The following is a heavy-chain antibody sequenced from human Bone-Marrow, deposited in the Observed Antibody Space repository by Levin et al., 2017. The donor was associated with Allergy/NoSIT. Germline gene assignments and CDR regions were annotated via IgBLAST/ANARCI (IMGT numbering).Heavy chain of an antibody. CDR3: AKDNSEWSLIGGAPFDL. CDR2: ISYDGDNK. D-gene: IGHD3-3*01. CDR1: GFTLSTYG. V-gene: IGHV3-30*18. J-gene: IGHJ4*02. Sequence: GESLKISCAASGFTLSTYGMHWVRQAPGNGLEWVSVISYDGDNKFYADSVKGRFTISRDKSKNTLYLQMNSLRVEDTAVYYCAKDNSEWSLIGGAPFDLWGLGTLVTVSS.